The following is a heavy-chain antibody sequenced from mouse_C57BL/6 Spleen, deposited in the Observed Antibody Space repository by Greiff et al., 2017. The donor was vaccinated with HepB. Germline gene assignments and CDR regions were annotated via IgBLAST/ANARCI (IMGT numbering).Heavy chain of an antibody. Sequence: EVKLMESGPGLVKPSQSLSLTCSVTGYSITSGYYWNWIRQFPGNKLEWMGYISYDGSNNYNPSLKNRISITRDTSKNQFFLKLNSVTTEDTATYYCAGYYDYDEDTMDYWGQGTSVTVSS. CDR1: GYSITSGYY. V-gene: IGHV3-6*01. D-gene: IGHD2-4*01. CDR3: AGYYDYDEDTMDY. CDR2: ISYDGSN. J-gene: IGHJ4*01.